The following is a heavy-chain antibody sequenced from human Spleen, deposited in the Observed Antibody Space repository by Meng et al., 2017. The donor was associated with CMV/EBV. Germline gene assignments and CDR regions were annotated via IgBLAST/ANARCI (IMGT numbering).Heavy chain of an antibody. J-gene: IGHJ4*02. CDR2: IYYRGST. V-gene: IGHV4-30-4*08. CDR3: ARVFGRDYPDS. CDR1: GGSISSGSYY. D-gene: IGHD3-16*01. Sequence: QGQWTESGPGLVKPSQTLSLTCTVSGGSISSGSYYWSWIRQPAGKGLEWIGHIYYRGSTYYNPSLKSRLTISVDTSKNQFSLELSSVTAADTAVYYCARVFGRDYPDSWGRGTLVTVSS.